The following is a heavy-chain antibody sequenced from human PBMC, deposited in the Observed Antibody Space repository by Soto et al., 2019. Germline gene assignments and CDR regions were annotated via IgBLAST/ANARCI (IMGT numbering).Heavy chain of an antibody. J-gene: IGHJ6*03. D-gene: IGHD3-10*01. Sequence: QVQLVQSGAAVKKPGASVKVSCKASGCTFTSYDINWVRQATGQGLEWMGWMNPNSGNTGYAQKFQGRVTMTKNTSINTADMELSSLRSEDTAVYYCARRVSMVRGVIGYYYYYMDVWGKGTTVTVSS. V-gene: IGHV1-8*01. CDR2: MNPNSGNT. CDR3: ARRVSMVRGVIGYYYYYMDV. CDR1: GCTFTSYD.